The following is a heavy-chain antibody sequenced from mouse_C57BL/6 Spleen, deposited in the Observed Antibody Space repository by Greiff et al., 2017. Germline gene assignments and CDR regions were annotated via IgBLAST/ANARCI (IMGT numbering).Heavy chain of an antibody. CDR2: INYDGSST. V-gene: IGHV5-16*01. CDR1: GFTFSDYY. J-gene: IGHJ1*03. Sequence: EVQVVESEGGLVQPGSSMKLSCTASGFTFSDYYMAWVRQVPEKGLEWVANINYDGSSTSYLDSLKSRFIISRDNATNILYLQMSSLKSEDTATXYVARDPLYGSSLSYWYFDVWGTGTTVTVSS. D-gene: IGHD1-1*01. CDR3: ARDPLYGSSLSYWYFDV.